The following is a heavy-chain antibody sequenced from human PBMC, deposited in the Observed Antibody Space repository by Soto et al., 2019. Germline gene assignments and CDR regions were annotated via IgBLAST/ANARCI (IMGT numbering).Heavy chain of an antibody. CDR1: GASIGSGGW. CDR2: IFHDGNT. CDR3: ARHEGWTGPDQ. V-gene: IGHV4-4*02. Sequence: SETLSLTCAVSGASIGSGGWWSWVLQPPGKGLEWIAEIFHDGNTNYSPSLKRRVTISLDKSQNQFSLNVYSVTAADTAVYYGARHEGWTGPDQWGQGTLVTVSS. J-gene: IGHJ5*02. D-gene: IGHD2-8*02.